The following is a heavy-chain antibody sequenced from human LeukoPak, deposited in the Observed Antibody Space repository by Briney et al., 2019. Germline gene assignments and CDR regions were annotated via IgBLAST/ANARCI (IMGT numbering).Heavy chain of an antibody. CDR2: IIPIFGTT. CDR1: GGTFSSYA. V-gene: IGHV1-69*05. D-gene: IGHD5-12*01. CDR3: ARDGYSGYDLYY. Sequence: SVKVSCKTSGGTFSSYAISWVRQAPGQGLEWMGSIIPIFGTTNYAQKLQGRVTITTDESTSTAYMELSSLRSEDTAVYYCARDGYSGYDLYYWGQGTLVTVSS. J-gene: IGHJ4*02.